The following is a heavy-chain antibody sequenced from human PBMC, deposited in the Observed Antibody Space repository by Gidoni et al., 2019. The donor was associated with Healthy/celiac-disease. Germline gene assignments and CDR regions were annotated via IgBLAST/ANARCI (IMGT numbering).Heavy chain of an antibody. Sequence: QVQLVQSGAEVKKPGSSVKVSCKASGGTFSSYAIRWVRQAPGQGLEWMGRIIPILGIANYAQKFQGRVTITADKSTSTAYMELSSLRSEDTAVYYCARDLEDYYDSSGYGYLLYYWGQGTLVTVSS. CDR1: GGTFSSYA. D-gene: IGHD3-22*01. V-gene: IGHV1-69*04. CDR2: IIPILGIA. J-gene: IGHJ4*02. CDR3: ARDLEDYYDSSGYGYLLYY.